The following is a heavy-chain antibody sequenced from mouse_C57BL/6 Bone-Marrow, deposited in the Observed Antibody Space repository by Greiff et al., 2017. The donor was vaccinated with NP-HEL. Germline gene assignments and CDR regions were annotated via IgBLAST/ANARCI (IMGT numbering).Heavy chain of an antibody. Sequence: EVQGVESGGGLVQPGESLKLSCESNEYEFPSHDMSWVRKTPETRLELVAAINSDGGSPYYPDTMERRFIISRDNTKKTLYLQMSSLRSEETALYYCARRSTMITTAPLDYWGQGTSVTVSS. V-gene: IGHV5-2*01. D-gene: IGHD2-4*01. CDR1: EYEFPSHD. CDR3: ARRSTMITTAPLDY. J-gene: IGHJ4*01. CDR2: INSDGGSP.